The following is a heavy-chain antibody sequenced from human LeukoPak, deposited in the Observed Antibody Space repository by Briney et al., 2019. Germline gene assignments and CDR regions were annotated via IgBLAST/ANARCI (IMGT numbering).Heavy chain of an antibody. Sequence: SVKVSCKASGGTFSSYAISWVRQAPGQGLEWMGGIIPIFGTANYAQKFQGRVTITTDESTSTAYMELSSLRSEDTAVYYCARDKQWLVRGGQYNWFDPWGQGTLVTVSS. D-gene: IGHD6-19*01. CDR3: ARDKQWLVRGGQYNWFDP. J-gene: IGHJ5*02. CDR2: IIPIFGTA. CDR1: GGTFSSYA. V-gene: IGHV1-69*05.